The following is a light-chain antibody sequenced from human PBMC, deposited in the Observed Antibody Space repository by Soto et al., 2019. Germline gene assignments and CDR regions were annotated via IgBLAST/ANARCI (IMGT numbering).Light chain of an antibody. Sequence: QSALTQPPSASGSPGQSVTISCTGTSSDVGGYNYVSWYQQHPGKAPKLMIYEVTKRPSGVADRSSGSKSGNSASLTVSGLQAEDEADYYCSSYAGSDNLIFGGGTKRTVL. J-gene: IGLJ2*01. CDR2: EVT. CDR3: SSYAGSDNLI. V-gene: IGLV2-8*01. CDR1: SSDVGGYNY.